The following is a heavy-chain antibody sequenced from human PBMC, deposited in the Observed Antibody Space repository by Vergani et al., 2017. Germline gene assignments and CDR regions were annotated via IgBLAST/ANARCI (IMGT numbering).Heavy chain of an antibody. J-gene: IGHJ4*02. CDR2: LDPRGGPP. Sequence: QVQLVQSGAAVKKPGASVKLSCKSSGYIFNSYYIHWVRQAPGQGLEWMGLLDPRGGPPTYAEKFEGRVTLTSDTSTSTFYMELTRLRSDDTAVYYCARETGNIVVIPLGYWGQGTLVTVSS. V-gene: IGHV1-46*02. D-gene: IGHD2-2*01. CDR1: GYIFNSYY. CDR3: ARETGNIVVIPLGY.